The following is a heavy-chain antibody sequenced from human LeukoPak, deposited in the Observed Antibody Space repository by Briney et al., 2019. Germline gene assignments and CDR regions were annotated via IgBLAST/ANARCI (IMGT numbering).Heavy chain of an antibody. CDR1: GFTFSDAW. CDR3: ATQGLLDAFDI. J-gene: IGHJ3*02. V-gene: IGHV3-15*01. Sequence: PGGSLRLSCAASGFTFSDAWMIWVRQAPGKGLEWVGRIKSRADGGTPDYAAPVTGRFTISRDDSNGTLLLQMNSLTTEDTAVYYCATQGLLDAFDIWGQGPMVIVSS. CDR2: IKSRADGGTP.